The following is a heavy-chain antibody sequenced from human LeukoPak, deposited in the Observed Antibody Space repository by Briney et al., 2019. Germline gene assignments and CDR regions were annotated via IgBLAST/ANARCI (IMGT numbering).Heavy chain of an antibody. Sequence: SETLSLTCNVSGGSVSSGSYYWSWIRQPPGKGLEWIGYVYYSGSAKYNPSLKSRVTISVDTSKNQFSLKLTSVTAADTAVYYCARGFGDWGLSWFDPWGQGTLVTVSS. J-gene: IGHJ5*02. CDR3: ARGFGDWGLSWFDP. CDR1: GGSVSSGSYY. V-gene: IGHV4-61*01. CDR2: VYYSGSA. D-gene: IGHD3-10*01.